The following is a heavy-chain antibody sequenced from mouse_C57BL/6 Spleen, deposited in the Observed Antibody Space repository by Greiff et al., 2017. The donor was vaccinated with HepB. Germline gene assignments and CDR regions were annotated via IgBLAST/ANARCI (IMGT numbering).Heavy chain of an antibody. CDR2: IDPSDSYT. Sequence: VQLQEPGAELVMPGASVKLSCKASGYTFTSYWMHWVKQRPGQGLEWIGEIDPSDSYTNYNQKFKGKSTLTVDKSSSTAYMQLSSLTSEDSAVYYCARKGLTGRDYWGQGTTLTVSS. CDR3: ARKGLTGRDY. D-gene: IGHD4-1*01. V-gene: IGHV1-69*01. J-gene: IGHJ2*01. CDR1: GYTFTSYW.